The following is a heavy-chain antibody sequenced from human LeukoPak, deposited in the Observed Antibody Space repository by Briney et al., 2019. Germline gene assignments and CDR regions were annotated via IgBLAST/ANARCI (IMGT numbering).Heavy chain of an antibody. D-gene: IGHD3-22*01. CDR3: ATGAEYYYDSSGYHGHFQH. CDR2: ISAYNGNT. Sequence: ASVKVSCKASGYTFTSYGISWVRQAPGQGLEWMGWISAYNGNTNYAQKLQGRVTMTTDTSTSTAYMELRSLRSEDTAVYYCATGAEYYYDSSGYHGHFQHWGQGTLVTVSS. J-gene: IGHJ1*01. CDR1: GYTFTSYG. V-gene: IGHV1-18*01.